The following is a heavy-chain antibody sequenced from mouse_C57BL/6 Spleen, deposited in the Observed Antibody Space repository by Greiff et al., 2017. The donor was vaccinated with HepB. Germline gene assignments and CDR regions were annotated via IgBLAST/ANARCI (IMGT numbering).Heavy chain of an antibody. CDR2: ISYDGSN. CDR1: GYSITSGYY. J-gene: IGHJ2*01. V-gene: IGHV3-6*01. Sequence: EVQLVESGPGLVKPSQSLSLTCSVTGYSITSGYYWNWIRQFPGNKLEWMGYISYDGSNNYNPSLKNRISITRDTSKNQFFLKLNSVTTEDTATYYCAVGYSYFDYWGQGTTLTVSS. D-gene: IGHD2-3*01. CDR3: AVGYSYFDY.